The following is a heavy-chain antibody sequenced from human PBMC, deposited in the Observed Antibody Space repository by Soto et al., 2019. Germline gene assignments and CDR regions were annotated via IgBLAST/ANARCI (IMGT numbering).Heavy chain of an antibody. V-gene: IGHV1-69*04. CDR1: GGTFSSYT. D-gene: IGHD2-15*01. CDR3: ARETECSGGSCYGYYYYMDV. CDR2: IIPILGIA. J-gene: IGHJ6*03. Sequence: VASVKVSCKASGGTFSSYTISWVRQAPGQGLEWMGRIIPILGIANYAQKFQGRVTITADKSTSTAYMELSSLRSEDTAVYYCARETECSGGSCYGYYYYMDVWGKGTTVTVSS.